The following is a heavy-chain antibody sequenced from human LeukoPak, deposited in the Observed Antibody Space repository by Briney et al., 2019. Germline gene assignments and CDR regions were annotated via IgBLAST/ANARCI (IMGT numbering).Heavy chain of an antibody. V-gene: IGHV1-8*01. D-gene: IGHD5-18*01. J-gene: IGHJ5*02. CDR2: MNPNSGNT. Sequence: MNPNSGNTVYAQQFPGRATMTRNTSISTAYMELSSLRSDDTAVYYCASRVYSYGYLGFDPWGQGTLVTVSS. CDR3: ASRVYSYGYLGFDP.